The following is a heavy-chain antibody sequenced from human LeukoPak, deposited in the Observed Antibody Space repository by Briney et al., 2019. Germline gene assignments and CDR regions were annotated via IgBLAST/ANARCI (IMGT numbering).Heavy chain of an antibody. CDR1: GFTFSSYA. CDR2: ISGSGGST. V-gene: IGHV3-23*01. D-gene: IGHD3-9*01. J-gene: IGHJ4*02. Sequence: GGSLRLSCAASGFTFSSYAMSWVRQAPGKGLEWASAISGSGGSTYYADSVKGRFTISRDNSKNTLYLQMNSLRAEDTAVYYCAKSRGRYFDWLSEGYYFDYWGQGTLVTVSS. CDR3: AKSRGRYFDWLSEGYYFDY.